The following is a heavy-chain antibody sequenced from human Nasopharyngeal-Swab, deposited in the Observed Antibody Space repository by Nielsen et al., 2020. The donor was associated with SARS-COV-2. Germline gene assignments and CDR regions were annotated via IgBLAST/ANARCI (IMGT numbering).Heavy chain of an antibody. J-gene: IGHJ4*02. Sequence: GSLRLSCTVSGGSISSSSCYWGWIRQPPGKGLEWIGSIYYSGSTYYNPSLKSRVTISVDTSKNQFSLKLSSVTAADTAVYYCARRDGSWSGYYTDYWGQGTLVTVSS. V-gene: IGHV4-39*01. CDR2: IYYSGST. CDR1: GGSISSSSCY. D-gene: IGHD3-3*01. CDR3: ARRDGSWSGYYTDY.